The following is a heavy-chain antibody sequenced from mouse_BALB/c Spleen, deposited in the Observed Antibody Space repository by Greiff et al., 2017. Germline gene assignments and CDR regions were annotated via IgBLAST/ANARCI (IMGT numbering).Heavy chain of an antibody. V-gene: IGHV5-9-3*01. D-gene: IGHD4-1*01. Sequence: EVQLVESGGGLVKPGGSLKLSCAASGFTFSSYAMSWVRQTPEKRLEWVATISSGGSYTYYPDSVKGRFTISRDNAKNTLYLQMSSLRSEDTAMYYCARRVTGTSRAMDYWGQGTSVTVSS. CDR1: GFTFSSYA. CDR3: ARRVTGTSRAMDY. CDR2: ISSGGSYT. J-gene: IGHJ4*01.